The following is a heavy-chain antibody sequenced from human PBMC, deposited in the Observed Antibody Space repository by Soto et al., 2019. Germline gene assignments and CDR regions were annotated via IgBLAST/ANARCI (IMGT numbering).Heavy chain of an antibody. V-gene: IGHV1-18*01. D-gene: IGHD1-26*01. CDR2: ISTYNANT. Sequence: QVQLVQSGAEVKKPGASVKVSCKASGYTFPNYDITWVRQAPGQGLEWMGWISTYNANTSYAQTFQGRVTMTTDTSTSTAYMELRSLRSDDTAVYYCARHSGSYYLYWGQGTLVTVSS. CDR1: GYTFPNYD. CDR3: ARHSGSYYLY. J-gene: IGHJ4*02.